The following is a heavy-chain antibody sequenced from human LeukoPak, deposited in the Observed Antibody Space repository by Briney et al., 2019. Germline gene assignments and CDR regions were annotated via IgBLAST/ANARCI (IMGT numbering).Heavy chain of an antibody. CDR2: IYHSGST. J-gene: IGHJ3*02. Sequence: PSQTLSLTCDVSGGSISSGLYSWNWIRQPPGKGLEWIGYIYHSGSTYYNPSLYSRITISVDRSKNQFSLKLNSITAADTAVYYCARGRIYSRDAFDIWGQGTMVTVSS. V-gene: IGHV4-30-2*01. CDR3: ARGRIYSRDAFDI. D-gene: IGHD3-3*02. CDR1: GGSISSGLYS.